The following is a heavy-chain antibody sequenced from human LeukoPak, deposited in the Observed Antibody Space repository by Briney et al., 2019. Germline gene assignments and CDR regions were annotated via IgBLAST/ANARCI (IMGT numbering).Heavy chain of an antibody. J-gene: IGHJ4*02. CDR1: GGSISSSSSY. CDR2: IYYSGST. D-gene: IGHD2-15*01. V-gene: IGHV4-39*01. Sequence: PSETLSLTCTVSGGSISSSSSYWAWIRQPPGKGLEWIGSIYYSGSTSYNPSLKSRVTISVDTSKNQFSLRLSSVTAADTALYYCARRGGCSGVTCFTLYFDYWGQGMLVTVSS. CDR3: ARRGGCSGVTCFTLYFDY.